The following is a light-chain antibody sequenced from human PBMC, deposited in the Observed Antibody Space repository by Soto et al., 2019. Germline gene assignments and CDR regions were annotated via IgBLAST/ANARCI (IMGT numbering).Light chain of an antibody. CDR1: TSDVGGYNY. CDR2: EVS. V-gene: IGLV2-14*01. Sequence: QSALTQPASVSGSPGQSITISCTGTTSDVGGYNYVSWYQQHPGKVPKLLILEVSNRPSGVSNRFSGSKSGNTASLTISGLQAEDEADYYCLSKTSSISYVFGTGTKLTVL. J-gene: IGLJ1*01. CDR3: LSKTSSISYV.